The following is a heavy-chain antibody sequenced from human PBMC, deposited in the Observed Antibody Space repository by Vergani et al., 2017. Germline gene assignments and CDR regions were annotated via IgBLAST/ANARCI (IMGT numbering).Heavy chain of an antibody. CDR2: INHSGST. Sequence: QVQLQQWGAGLLKPSETLSLTCAVYGGSFSGYYWSWIRQPPGKGLEWIGEINHSGSTNYNPSLKSRVTISVDTSKNQFSLKLSSVTAADTAVYYCARGLYYDFWSVYYFGADYFDYWGQGTLVTVSS. J-gene: IGHJ4*02. CDR1: GGSFSGYY. V-gene: IGHV4-34*01. D-gene: IGHD3-3*01. CDR3: ARGLYYDFWSVYYFGADYFDY.